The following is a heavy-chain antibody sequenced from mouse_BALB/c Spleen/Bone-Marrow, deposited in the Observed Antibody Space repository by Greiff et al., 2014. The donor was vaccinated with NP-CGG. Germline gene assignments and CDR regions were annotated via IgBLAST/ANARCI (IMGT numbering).Heavy chain of an antibody. CDR3: AKPEDGYAMDY. CDR1: GFSLTSNG. Sequence: QVQLQQSGPGLVAPSQSLSITCTVSGFSLTSNGVSWIRQPPGKGLEWLGVIWGDGSTKYHSALISRLSFTKDNSKSRVFLKLNSLHTDDTATYYCAKPEDGYAMDYWGQGTSVIVSS. J-gene: IGHJ4*01. V-gene: IGHV2-3*01. D-gene: IGHD2-3*01. CDR2: IWGDGST.